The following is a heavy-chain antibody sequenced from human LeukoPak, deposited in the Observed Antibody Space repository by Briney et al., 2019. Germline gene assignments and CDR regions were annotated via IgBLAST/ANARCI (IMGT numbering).Heavy chain of an antibody. D-gene: IGHD3-3*01. J-gene: IGHJ3*02. Sequence: SETLSLTCTVSGGSISSYYWSWIRQPAGKGLEWIGRIYTSGSTNYNPSLKSRVTMSVDTSKNQFSLKLSSVTAADTAVYYCARNLGPDFWSGHDAFDIWGQGTMVTVSS. CDR1: GGSISSYY. CDR3: ARNLGPDFWSGHDAFDI. CDR2: IYTSGST. V-gene: IGHV4-4*07.